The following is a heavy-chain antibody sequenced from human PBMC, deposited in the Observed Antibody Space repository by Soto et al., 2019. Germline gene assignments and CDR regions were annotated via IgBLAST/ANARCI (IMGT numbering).Heavy chain of an antibody. CDR2: IYYSGST. CDR3: ARQAYSSGWYYFDY. CDR1: GGSISSSSYY. D-gene: IGHD6-19*01. Sequence: PSETLSLTCTVSGGSISSSSYYWGGIRQPPGKGLEWIGSIYYSGSTYYNPALKRRVTISVDTSKNQFSLKLSSVTAADTAVYYCARQAYSSGWYYFDYWGQGTLVTVSS. J-gene: IGHJ4*02. V-gene: IGHV4-39*01.